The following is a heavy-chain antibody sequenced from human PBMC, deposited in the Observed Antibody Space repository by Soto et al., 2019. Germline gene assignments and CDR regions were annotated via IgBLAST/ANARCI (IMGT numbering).Heavy chain of an antibody. Sequence: GGSLRLSCAASGFTVSSNYLSWVRQAPGKGLEWVSVIFSADNTHYADSVKGRFTISRDNSKNTVFLQMNSLRAEDTAVYYCAITGAGYYIVWGQGTPVTSPQ. CDR1: GFTVSSNY. J-gene: IGHJ4*02. CDR3: AITGAGYYIV. D-gene: IGHD3-3*01. CDR2: IFSADNT. V-gene: IGHV3-53*01.